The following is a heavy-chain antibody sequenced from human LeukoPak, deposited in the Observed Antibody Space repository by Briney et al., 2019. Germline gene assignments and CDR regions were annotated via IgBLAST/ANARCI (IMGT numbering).Heavy chain of an antibody. J-gene: IGHJ4*02. CDR3: ASGYSYGYGH. Sequence: AGGSPRLSCAASGFTFSSYEMNWVRQAPGKGLEWVSYISSSGSTIYYADSVKGRFTISRDNAKNSLYLQMNSLRAEDTAVYYCASGYSYGYGHWGQGTLVTVSS. CDR1: GFTFSSYE. V-gene: IGHV3-48*03. CDR2: ISSSGSTI. D-gene: IGHD5-18*01.